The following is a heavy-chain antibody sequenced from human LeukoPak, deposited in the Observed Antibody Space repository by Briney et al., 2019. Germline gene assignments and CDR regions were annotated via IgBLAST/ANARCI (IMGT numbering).Heavy chain of an antibody. CDR2: IYNTGST. CDR1: GDSMTTFY. D-gene: IGHD2-8*02. Sequence: SETLSLTCTGSGDSMTTFYWSWIRQPPGQGLEWIGYIYNTGSTNYNPSLKSRVTMSVDTSKTQFSLKLSSVTAAATAVYYCARLLWSMFDAFDIWGQGTMVTVSS. V-gene: IGHV4-59*08. CDR3: ARLLWSMFDAFDI. J-gene: IGHJ3*02.